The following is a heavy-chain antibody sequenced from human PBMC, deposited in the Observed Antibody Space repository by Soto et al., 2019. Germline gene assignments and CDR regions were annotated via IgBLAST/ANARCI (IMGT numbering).Heavy chain of an antibody. CDR2: IVVGSGNT. Sequence: SVKVSCKASGFTFTSSAVQWVRQARGQRLEWIGWIVVGSGNTNYAQKFQERVTITRDMSTSTAYMELSSLRSEDTAVYYCAAGSAYYDFWSGYESYYYYGMDVWGQ. V-gene: IGHV1-58*01. CDR1: GFTFTSSA. CDR3: AAGSAYYDFWSGYESYYYYGMDV. D-gene: IGHD3-3*01. J-gene: IGHJ6*02.